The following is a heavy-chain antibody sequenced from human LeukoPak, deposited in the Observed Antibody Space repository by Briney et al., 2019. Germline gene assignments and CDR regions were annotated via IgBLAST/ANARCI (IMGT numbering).Heavy chain of an antibody. CDR2: INHSGST. D-gene: IGHD6-6*01. V-gene: IGHV4-34*01. Sequence: SETLSLTCAVYGGSFSGYYWSWIRQPPGKGLEWIGEINHSGSTNYNPSLKSRVTISVDTSKNRFSLKLSSVTAADTAVYYCARGARIAARPYFDYWGQGTLVTVSS. CDR1: GGSFSGYY. CDR3: ARGARIAARPYFDY. J-gene: IGHJ4*02.